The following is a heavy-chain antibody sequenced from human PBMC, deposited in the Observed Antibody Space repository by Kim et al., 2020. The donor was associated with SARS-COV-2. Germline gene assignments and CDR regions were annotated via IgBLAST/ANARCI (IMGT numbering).Heavy chain of an antibody. Sequence: SVKVSCKASGGTFTSFAISWVRQAPGQGLEWMGGIILLLGSPSYAQNFQGRVTITADKSTTTAYMELSILRSEDTAVYYFSSPYSTSPGRMIAVAGQFDSWGQGNLVTVSS. V-gene: IGHV1-69*10. CDR3: SSPYSTSPGRMIAVAGQFDS. J-gene: IGHJ4*02. CDR2: IILLLGSP. CDR1: GGTFTSFA. D-gene: IGHD6-19*01.